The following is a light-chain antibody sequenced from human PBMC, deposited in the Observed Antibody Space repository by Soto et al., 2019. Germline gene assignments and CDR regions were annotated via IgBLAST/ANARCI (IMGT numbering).Light chain of an antibody. J-gene: IGLJ1*01. Sequence: QSALTQPPSVSGSPGQSVAISCSGTSSDVGSYNRVSWYQQPPGTATKLMIYDVSNRSSGVPHRFSGSKSGNTASLTISGLHAEDEDDYYCSSFTTSSTYVFGTGTKVTVL. CDR1: SSDVGSYNR. CDR2: DVS. CDR3: SSFTTSSTYV. V-gene: IGLV2-18*02.